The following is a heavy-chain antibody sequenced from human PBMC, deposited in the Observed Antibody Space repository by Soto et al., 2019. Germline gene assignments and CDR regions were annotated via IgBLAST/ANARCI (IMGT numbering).Heavy chain of an antibody. D-gene: IGHD1-26*01. CDR1: GFTFSSYG. V-gene: IGHV3-30*18. Sequence: SLRLSCAASGFTFSSYGMHWVRQAPGKGLEWVAVISYDGSNKYYADSVKGRFTISRDNSKNTLYLQMNSLRAEDTAVYYCAKSQIVGAMEGFDYWGQGTLVTVSS. J-gene: IGHJ4*02. CDR2: ISYDGSNK. CDR3: AKSQIVGAMEGFDY.